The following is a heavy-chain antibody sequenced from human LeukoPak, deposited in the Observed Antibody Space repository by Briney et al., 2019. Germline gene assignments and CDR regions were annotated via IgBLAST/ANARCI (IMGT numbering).Heavy chain of an antibody. V-gene: IGHV3-21*01. CDR2: ISTSRSYI. Sequence: PGGSLRLSCAASGFTFSSYNMIWVRQAPGKGLEWVSSISTSRSYIYYADSVKGRFTISRDNAKNSLFLQVNSLSTEDTAVYYCARDCGGSCYSGQTYFSYYYYGMDVWGQGTTVTVSS. D-gene: IGHD2-15*01. CDR1: GFTFSSYN. J-gene: IGHJ6*02. CDR3: ARDCGGSCYSGQTYFSYYYYGMDV.